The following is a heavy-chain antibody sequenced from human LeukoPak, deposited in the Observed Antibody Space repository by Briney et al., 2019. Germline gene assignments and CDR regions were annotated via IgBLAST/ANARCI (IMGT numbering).Heavy chain of an antibody. J-gene: IGHJ4*02. CDR1: GFTFSSFW. D-gene: IGHD4-17*01. Sequence: AGGSLRLSCAASGFTFSSFWVSWVRQAPGKGLEWVANIKQDGSEKYYVDSVKGRFTISRDNAKNSLYLQMNSLRAEDTAVYYCARDDYGAYDVVDYWGQGSLVTVSS. V-gene: IGHV3-7*01. CDR3: ARDDYGAYDVVDY. CDR2: IKQDGSEK.